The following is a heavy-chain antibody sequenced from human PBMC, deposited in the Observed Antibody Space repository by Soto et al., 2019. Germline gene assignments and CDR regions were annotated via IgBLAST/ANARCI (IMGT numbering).Heavy chain of an antibody. V-gene: IGHV1-69*06. CDR2: IIPFLGTT. Sequence: QVQLVQSGAEVKKPGSSVKVSCKASGGTFSSYDISWVRQAPGQGLEWMGRIIPFLGTTNYAQNFQDRLTVTADTSTNTAFMELSSLRSDDTAVYHCAREGYTSSSIHSFLDSWGQGTLVTVSS. CDR1: GGTFSSYD. CDR3: AREGYTSSSIHSFLDS. J-gene: IGHJ4*02. D-gene: IGHD6-6*01.